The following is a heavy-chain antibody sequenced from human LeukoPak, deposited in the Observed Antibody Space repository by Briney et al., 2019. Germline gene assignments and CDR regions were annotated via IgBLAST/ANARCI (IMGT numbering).Heavy chain of an antibody. D-gene: IGHD3-10*01. CDR1: GFTFSSYA. CDR2: ISYDGSIK. V-gene: IGHV3-30*04. CDR3: ARLRPLYFFDY. Sequence: QAGGSLRLSCAASGFTFSSYAMHWVRQAPGKGLEWVAAISYDGSIKYSADSVKGRFTISRDNAKNSLYLQMNSLRAEDTAVYFCARLRPLYFFDYWGQGTLVTVSS. J-gene: IGHJ4*02.